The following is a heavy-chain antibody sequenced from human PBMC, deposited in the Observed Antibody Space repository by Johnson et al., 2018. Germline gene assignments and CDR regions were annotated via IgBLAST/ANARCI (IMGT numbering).Heavy chain of an antibody. J-gene: IGHJ3*02. D-gene: IGHD1-26*01. Sequence: QVQLVQSGPGLVKPSETLSLTCTVSSGSISSYYWSWIRQPPGKGLACIGNIYYSGSTNYNPSPKSRVTISVDTSKNQFSLKLSSVPAADTAVYHCERDVGSGFFDIWGQGTMVTVSS. CDR1: SGSISSYY. CDR2: IYYSGST. V-gene: IGHV4-59*01. CDR3: ERDVGSGFFDI.